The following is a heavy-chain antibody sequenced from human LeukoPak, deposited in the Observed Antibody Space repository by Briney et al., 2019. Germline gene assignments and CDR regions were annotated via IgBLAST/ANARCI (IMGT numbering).Heavy chain of an antibody. J-gene: IGHJ4*02. CDR1: GFTFSTYA. D-gene: IGHD1-1*01. Sequence: SGGSLRLSCAASGFTFSTYAMRWVRQAPGKGLEWVSTISGGGGITYYADSVKGRFTISRDNSKNTVYLQMNSLRAEDTAVYYCARGWNGFDYWGQGTLVTVSS. V-gene: IGHV3-23*01. CDR2: ISGGGGIT. CDR3: ARGWNGFDY.